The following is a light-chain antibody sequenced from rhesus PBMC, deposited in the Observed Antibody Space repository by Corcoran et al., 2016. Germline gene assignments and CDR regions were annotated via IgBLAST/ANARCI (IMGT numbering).Light chain of an antibody. V-gene: IGKV3-42*01. CDR1: QSVSSN. J-gene: IGKJ4*01. CDR3: QQDYIWPLT. Sequence: EIVMTQSPATLSLSPGERTTLSCRASQSVSSNLAWYHQKPGQAPKLLIYSASSRATGIPDRFRGSGSGTDFTLTINCLEPEDVGVYYCQQDYIWPLTFGGGTKVELK. CDR2: SAS.